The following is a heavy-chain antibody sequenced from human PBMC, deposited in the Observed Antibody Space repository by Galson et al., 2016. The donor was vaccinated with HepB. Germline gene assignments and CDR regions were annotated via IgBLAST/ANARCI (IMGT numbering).Heavy chain of an antibody. D-gene: IGHD1-26*01. CDR2: LSHDGVTK. CDR1: EFTFNNCP. Sequence: SLRLSCAASEFTFNNCPLPWVRQAPGKGLEWVAVLSHDGVTKFYADSVRARFTISRDKSKNTVYLQMDGLSAEDTAVYYCTREWELEGYVDYGRQGTVVTVSS. CDR3: TREWELEGYVDY. J-gene: IGHJ4*02. V-gene: IGHV3-30-3*01.